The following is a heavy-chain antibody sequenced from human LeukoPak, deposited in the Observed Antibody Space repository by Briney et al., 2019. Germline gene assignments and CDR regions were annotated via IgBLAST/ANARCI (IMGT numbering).Heavy chain of an antibody. CDR2: ITGNGGST. D-gene: IGHD3-22*01. J-gene: IGHJ4*02. CDR1: GFTFNDYA. V-gene: IGHV3-23*01. CDR3: AKVRAYYYDSSGYYDAHFDY. Sequence: GGSLRLSCAASGFTFNDYAMSWVRQAPGKGLEWVSAITGNGGSTYYADSVKGRFTISRDNSKNTLYLQMNSLRAEDTAVYYCAKVRAYYYDSSGYYDAHFDYWGQGTLVTVSS.